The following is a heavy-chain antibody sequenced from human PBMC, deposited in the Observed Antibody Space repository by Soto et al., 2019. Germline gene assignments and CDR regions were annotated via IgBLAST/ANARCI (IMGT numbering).Heavy chain of an antibody. Sequence: ASVKVSCKASGYTFTGYYMHWVRQAPGQGLEWMGWINPNSGGTNYAQKFQGRVTMTRDTSISTAYMELSRLRSDDTAVYYCARRYCSSTSCSNWFDPWGQGTLVTVSS. CDR1: GYTFTGYY. J-gene: IGHJ5*02. CDR3: ARRYCSSTSCSNWFDP. CDR2: INPNSGGT. D-gene: IGHD2-2*01. V-gene: IGHV1-2*02.